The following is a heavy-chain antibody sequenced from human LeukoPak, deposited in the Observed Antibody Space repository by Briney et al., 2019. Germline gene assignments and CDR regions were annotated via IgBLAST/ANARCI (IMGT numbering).Heavy chain of an antibody. J-gene: IGHJ4*02. CDR3: ARRIAAAGHFDY. CDR2: ISAYNGNT. V-gene: IGHV1-18*01. Sequence: ASVKVSCKASGYTFTSYGISWVRQAPGQGLEWMGWISAYNGNTNYAQKLQGRVTMTTDTSTGTAYMELSSLRSDDTAVFYCARRIAAAGHFDYWGQGTLVTVPS. CDR1: GYTFTSYG. D-gene: IGHD6-13*01.